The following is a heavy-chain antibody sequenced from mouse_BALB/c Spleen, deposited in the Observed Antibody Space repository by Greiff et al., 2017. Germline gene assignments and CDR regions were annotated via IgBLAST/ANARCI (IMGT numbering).Heavy chain of an antibody. CDR2: IWGCGST. J-gene: IGHJ3*01. D-gene: IGHD3-2*01. Sequence: VMLVESGPGLVAPSQSLSITCTVSGFSLTDYGVSWIRQPPGKGLEWLGVIWGCGSTYYNSALKSRLSISKDNSKSQVFLKMNSLQTDDTAIYYCAKHPTARATAWFAYWGQGTLVTVSA. CDR3: AKHPTARATAWFAY. V-gene: IGHV2-6-5*01. CDR1: GFSLTDYG.